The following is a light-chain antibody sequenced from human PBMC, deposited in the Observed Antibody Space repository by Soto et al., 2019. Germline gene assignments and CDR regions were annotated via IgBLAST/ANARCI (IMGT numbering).Light chain of an antibody. CDR3: QHYNNWPPWT. CDR2: GAS. J-gene: IGKJ1*01. Sequence: IVMTQSPATLSVSPGERVTLSCRASQSIRSNLVWYQQRPGQAPRLLIYGASSRATGIPARFTGRGSGTEFTLTISSLQSEDFAVFYCQHYNNWPPWTFGQGTKLDIK. V-gene: IGKV3-15*01. CDR1: QSIRSN.